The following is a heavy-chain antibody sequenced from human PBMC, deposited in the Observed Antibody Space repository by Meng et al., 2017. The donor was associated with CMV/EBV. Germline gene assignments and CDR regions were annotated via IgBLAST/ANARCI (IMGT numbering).Heavy chain of an antibody. D-gene: IGHD3-22*01. J-gene: IGHJ5*02. CDR1: LPVGGVA. V-gene: IGHV3-23*01. CDR3: AKVNVDYYESSGFDP. CDR2: FSDGGGST. Sequence: LPVGGVAMLWQPHAPAKGLVAVTAFSDGGGSTHCADCVMSRSTVSRDNYKNTLYLHMNRVSAADTSVYYCAKVNVDYYESSGFDPWGQGTMVTVSS.